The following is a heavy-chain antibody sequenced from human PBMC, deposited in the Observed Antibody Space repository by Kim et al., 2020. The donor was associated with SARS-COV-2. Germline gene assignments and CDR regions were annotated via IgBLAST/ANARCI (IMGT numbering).Heavy chain of an antibody. CDR3: ARTLERTHGSGSYYKYDY. CDR2: IIPIFGTA. CDR1: GGTFSSYA. Sequence: SVKVSCKASGGTFSSYAISWVRQAPGQGLEWMGGIIPIFGTANYAQKFQGRVTITADESTSTAYMELSSLRSEDTAVYYCARTLERTHGSGSYYKYDYWGQGTLVTVSS. V-gene: IGHV1-69*13. D-gene: IGHD3-10*01. J-gene: IGHJ4*02.